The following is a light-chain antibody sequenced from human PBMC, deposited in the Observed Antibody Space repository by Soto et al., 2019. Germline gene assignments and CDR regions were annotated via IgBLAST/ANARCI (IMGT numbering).Light chain of an antibody. CDR1: HSFSSN. Sequence: EIVMTQSPATLSVSPGERATLSCRASHSFSSNLAWYQQKPGQAPRLLIYGASTRATGIPARFSGSGSGTEFTITISSLQSEDFAVYYCQQYNTWPPVTFGGGTKVEIK. V-gene: IGKV3-15*01. CDR2: GAS. J-gene: IGKJ4*01. CDR3: QQYNTWPPVT.